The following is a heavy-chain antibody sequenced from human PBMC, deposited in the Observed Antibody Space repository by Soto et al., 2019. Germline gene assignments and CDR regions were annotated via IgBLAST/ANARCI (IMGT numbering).Heavy chain of an antibody. V-gene: IGHV4-59*01. CDR2: IYYTGDT. J-gene: IGHJ5*02. Sequence: PSETLSLTCTVSGDSISTYYWHWIRLPPGKGLEWIGYIYYTGDTNYNPSLKSRVTISLDTSKNQFSLKLSSVTAADTAVYYCERDPSRHPPLYRFDPWGQGTLVTVSS. CDR3: ERDPSRHPPLYRFDP. CDR1: GDSISTYY.